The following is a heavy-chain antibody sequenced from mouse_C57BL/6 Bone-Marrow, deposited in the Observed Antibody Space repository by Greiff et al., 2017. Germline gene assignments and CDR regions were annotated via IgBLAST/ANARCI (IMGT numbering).Heavy chain of an antibody. J-gene: IGHJ2*01. V-gene: IGHV1-78*01. CDR2: IYPRDGST. Sequence: VKLQQSDAELVKPGASVKISCKVSGYTFTDHTIHWMKQRPEQGLEWIGYIYPRDGSTKYNEKFKGKATLTADKSSSTAYMQLNSLTSEDSAVYFCAREGHYYGNLFDYWGQGTTLTVSS. D-gene: IGHD2-1*01. CDR1: GYTFTDHT. CDR3: AREGHYYGNLFDY.